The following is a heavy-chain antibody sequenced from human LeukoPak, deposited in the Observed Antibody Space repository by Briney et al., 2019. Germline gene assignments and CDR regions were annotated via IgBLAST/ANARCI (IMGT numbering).Heavy chain of an antibody. CDR2: VSGTGGST. CDR3: AKDYLGASHTFDI. V-gene: IGHV3-23*01. CDR1: GFTFTNYA. D-gene: IGHD1-26*01. J-gene: IGHJ3*02. Sequence: QPGGSLRLSCAASGFTFTNYAMSWVRQAPGRGLEWVSSVSGTGGSTYYADFVKGRFTISRDNSKNALYLQMNSLRGEDTAVYYCAKDYLGASHTFDIWGQGTMVTVSS.